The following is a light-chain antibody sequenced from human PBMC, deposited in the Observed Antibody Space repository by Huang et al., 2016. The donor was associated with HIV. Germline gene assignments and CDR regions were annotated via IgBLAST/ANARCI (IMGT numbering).Light chain of an antibody. V-gene: IGKV3-11*01. CDR2: DAS. Sequence: DIVLTQSLATLSLSPGERATLSCRASQSVKNYLAWYQQKPGQPPRLLIYDASNRATGIPARFRGRGSATDFTLTISSLEPEDFAIYYCQQRSNWQTFGQGTKLEIK. J-gene: IGKJ2*01. CDR1: QSVKNY. CDR3: QQRSNWQT.